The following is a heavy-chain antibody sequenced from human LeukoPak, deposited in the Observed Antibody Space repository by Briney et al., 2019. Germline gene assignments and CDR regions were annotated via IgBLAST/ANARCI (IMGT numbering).Heavy chain of an antibody. CDR3: AKDIRMFYHDSGGYNH. D-gene: IGHD3-22*01. CDR1: GFTFDDYA. V-gene: IGHV3-9*01. J-gene: IGHJ5*02. Sequence: TGGSLRLSCAASGFTFDDYAMHWVRQAPGKGLEWVSGISWNSGSIGYGDSVKGRFSISRDNAKNTLYLQMNSLRAEDTALYYCAKDIRMFYHDSGGYNHWGQGTLVTVSS. CDR2: ISWNSGSI.